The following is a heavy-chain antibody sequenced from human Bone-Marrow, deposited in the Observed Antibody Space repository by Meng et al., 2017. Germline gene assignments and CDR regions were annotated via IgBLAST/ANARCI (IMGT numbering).Heavy chain of an antibody. V-gene: IGHV1-46*01. D-gene: IGHD3-22*01. CDR1: GYTFTSYA. CDR3: ARAHYDSSGYYAYGPDY. CDR2: INPSGGST. J-gene: IGHJ4*02. Sequence: ASVKVSCKASGYTFTSYAMHWVRQAPGQGLEWMGIINPSGGSTSYAQKFQGRVTMTRDTSTSTVYMELSSLRSEDTAVYYCARAHYDSSGYYAYGPDYWGQGTLVTVSS.